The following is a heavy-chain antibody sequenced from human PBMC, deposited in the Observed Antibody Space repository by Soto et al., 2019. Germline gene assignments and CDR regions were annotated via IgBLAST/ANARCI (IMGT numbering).Heavy chain of an antibody. J-gene: IGHJ6*02. Sequence: PGGSLRLSCAASGFTFSSYAISWVRQAPGQGLGRMGGIIPIFGTANYAQKFQGRVTITADESTSTAYMELSSLRSEDTAVYYCASRWFGLSSKHSPYYYYGMDVWGQGTTVTVSS. D-gene: IGHD3-10*01. V-gene: IGHV1-69*01. CDR3: ASRWFGLSSKHSPYYYYGMDV. CDR2: IIPIFGTA. CDR1: GFTFSSYA.